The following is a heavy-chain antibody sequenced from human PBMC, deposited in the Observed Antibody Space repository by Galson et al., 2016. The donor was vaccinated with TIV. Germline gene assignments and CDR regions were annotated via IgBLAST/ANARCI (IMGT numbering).Heavy chain of an antibody. V-gene: IGHV1-46*03. CDR3: IRDLGRLRDF. CDR2: IDPTYGGT. Sequence: SVKVSCKASGNIFTRDDVHWVRQAPGQGLEWMGVIDPTYGGTTFAQKFQALVTMTRDTSTSTVYMEVSGLKSDDTAVYYCIRDLGRLRDFWGQGTLVTVSS. CDR1: GNIFTRDD. J-gene: IGHJ4*02. D-gene: IGHD7-27*01.